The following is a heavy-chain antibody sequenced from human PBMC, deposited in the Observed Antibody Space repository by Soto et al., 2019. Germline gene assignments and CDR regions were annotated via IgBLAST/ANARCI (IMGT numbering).Heavy chain of an antibody. CDR3: AREKTYYYDSSGYPTEPDPFDY. D-gene: IGHD3-22*01. Sequence: QVQLVESGGGVVQPGRSLRLSCAASGFTFSSYGMHWVRQAPGKGLEWVAVIWNDGSNKYYADSVKGRFTISRDNSKNTLYLQMNSLRAEDTAVYYCAREKTYYYDSSGYPTEPDPFDYWGQGTLVTVSS. V-gene: IGHV3-33*01. J-gene: IGHJ4*02. CDR2: IWNDGSNK. CDR1: GFTFSSYG.